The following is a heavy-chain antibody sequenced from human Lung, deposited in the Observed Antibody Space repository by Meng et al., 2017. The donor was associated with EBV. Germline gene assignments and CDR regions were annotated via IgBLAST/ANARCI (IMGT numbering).Heavy chain of an antibody. CDR1: GYTFTTYG. J-gene: IGHJ4*02. CDR2: INTNTGKP. V-gene: IGHV7-4-1*02. D-gene: IGHD6-25*01. CDR3: ARDSEAADY. Sequence: QDQLVTSWSELKKPGASVRISCKASGYTFTTYGMNWARHAPGHGLEWMGWINTNTGKPTYAQGLTGRFVFSLDTSVSTAYLQISSLKAEDTAVYYCARDSEAADYWGQGTLVTVSS.